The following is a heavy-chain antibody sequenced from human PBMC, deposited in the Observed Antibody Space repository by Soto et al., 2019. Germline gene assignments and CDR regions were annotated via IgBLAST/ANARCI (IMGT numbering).Heavy chain of an antibody. CDR3: ARGMIAPTEESRPDWYFDL. CDR2: IYYSGST. V-gene: IGHV4-31*03. CDR1: GGSISSGGYY. D-gene: IGHD3-22*01. J-gene: IGHJ2*01. Sequence: QVQLQESGPGLVKPSQTLSLTCTVSGGSISSGGYYWSWIRQHPGKGLEWIGYIYYSGSTYYNPSLKSRVTISVDTSKNQFSLKLSSVTAADTAVYYCARGMIAPTEESRPDWYFDLWGRGTLVTVSS.